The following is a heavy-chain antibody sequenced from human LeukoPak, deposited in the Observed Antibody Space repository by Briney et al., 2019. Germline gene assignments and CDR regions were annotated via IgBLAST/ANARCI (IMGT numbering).Heavy chain of an antibody. J-gene: IGHJ4*02. V-gene: IGHV3-15*01. CDR2: IKSKTDGGTT. Sequence: GGSLRLSCAASGFTFLNYVMSWVRQAPGKGLEWVGRIKSKTDGGTTDYAAPVKGRFTVSRDDSTNTLYLQMNSLRAEDTAVYYCAKRGEEGYCSSTSCTNFDYWGQGTLVTVSS. CDR1: GFTFLNYV. D-gene: IGHD2-2*01. CDR3: AKRGEEGYCSSTSCTNFDY.